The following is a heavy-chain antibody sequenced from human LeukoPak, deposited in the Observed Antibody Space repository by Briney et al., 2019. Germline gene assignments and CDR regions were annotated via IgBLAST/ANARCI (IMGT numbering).Heavy chain of an antibody. Sequence: GGSLRLSCAASGFTFSSYWMSWVRQAPGKGLEWVANIKQDGSEKYYVDSVKGRFTISRDNAKNSLYLQMNSLRAEDTAVYYCATAFGVVDFDYWGQGTLVTVSS. J-gene: IGHJ4*02. D-gene: IGHD3-3*01. CDR3: ATAFGVVDFDY. V-gene: IGHV3-7*01. CDR1: GFTFSSYW. CDR2: IKQDGSEK.